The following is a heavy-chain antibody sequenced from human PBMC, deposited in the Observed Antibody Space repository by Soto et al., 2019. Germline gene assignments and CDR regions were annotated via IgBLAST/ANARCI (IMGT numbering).Heavy chain of an antibody. J-gene: IGHJ4*02. D-gene: IGHD3-9*01. CDR3: ARVHGGDYDILTGYSIFDY. CDR1: GGSISSGGYY. V-gene: IGHV4-31*03. CDR2: IYYSGST. Sequence: PSETLSLTCTVSGGSISSGGYYWSWIRQHPGKGLEWIGYIYYSGSTYYNPSLKSRVTISVDTSKNQFSLKLSSVAAADTAVYYCARVHGGDYDILTGYSIFDYWGQGTLVTVSS.